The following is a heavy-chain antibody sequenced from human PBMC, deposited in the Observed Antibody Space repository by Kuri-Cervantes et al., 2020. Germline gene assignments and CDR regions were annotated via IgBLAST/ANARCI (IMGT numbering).Heavy chain of an antibody. J-gene: IGHJ6*03. CDR3: ASWDTAMVDYYYMDV. Sequence: GGSLRLSCAASGFTFDDYAMHWVRQAPGKGLEWVSGISWNSGSIGYADSVKGRFTISRDNAKNSLYLQMNSLRAEDTAVYYCASWDTAMVDYYYMDVWGKGTTVTVSS. CDR2: ISWNSGSI. CDR1: GFTFDDYA. V-gene: IGHV3-9*01. D-gene: IGHD5-18*01.